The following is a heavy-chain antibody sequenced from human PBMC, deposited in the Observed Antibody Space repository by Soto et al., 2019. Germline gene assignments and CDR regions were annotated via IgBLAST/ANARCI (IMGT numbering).Heavy chain of an antibody. CDR2: IYYSGST. Sequence: SETLSLTCTVSGGSISSSSYYWGWIRQPPGKGLEWIGSIYYSGSTYYNPSLKSRVTISVDTSKNQFSLKLSSVTAADTAVYYCARLEVYSSSWLGYWGQGTLVTVSS. CDR3: ARLEVYSSSWLGY. D-gene: IGHD6-13*01. CDR1: GGSISSSSYY. J-gene: IGHJ4*02. V-gene: IGHV4-39*01.